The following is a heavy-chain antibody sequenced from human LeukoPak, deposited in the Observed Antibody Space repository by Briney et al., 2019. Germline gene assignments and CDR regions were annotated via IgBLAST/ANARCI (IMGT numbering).Heavy chain of an antibody. D-gene: IGHD4-23*01. CDR2: ISSSSSYI. V-gene: IGHV3-21*01. J-gene: IGHJ4*02. CDR3: ARGSIGGNEGYFDY. CDR1: GFTVSSNS. Sequence: GGSLRLSCTVSGFTVSSNSMSWVRQAPGKGLEWVSSISSSSSYIYYADSVKGRFTISRDNAQNSLYLQVNSLRAEDTAVYYCARGSIGGNEGYFDYWGQGTLVTVSS.